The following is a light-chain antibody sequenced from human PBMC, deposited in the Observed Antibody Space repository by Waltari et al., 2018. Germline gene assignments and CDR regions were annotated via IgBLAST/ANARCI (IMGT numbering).Light chain of an antibody. Sequence: DIRMTQSPSSLSASVGDRVTITCRATQNIKNYLNWYHQKPGKAPSLLIYDASNLYGGVPSRFSGSGSGTDFTLAISDLQPEDFATYYCQQTYSAPATFGGGTRVEIK. CDR2: DAS. V-gene: IGKV1-39*01. J-gene: IGKJ4*01. CDR1: QNIKNY. CDR3: QQTYSAPAT.